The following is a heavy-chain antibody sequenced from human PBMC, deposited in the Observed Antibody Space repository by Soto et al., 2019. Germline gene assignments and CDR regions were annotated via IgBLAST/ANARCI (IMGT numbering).Heavy chain of an antibody. CDR3: ARGMPAVTQYYFDY. Sequence: SETLSLTCSVSGDSISSYYWSWIRQPPGKGLEWVGYISYSGSTNYNPSLKSRVTISADTSKNQFSLKLSSVTAADTAVYYCARGMPAVTQYYFDYWGQGTLVTVSS. CDR2: ISYSGST. CDR1: GDSISSYY. V-gene: IGHV4-59*01. J-gene: IGHJ4*02. D-gene: IGHD6-19*01.